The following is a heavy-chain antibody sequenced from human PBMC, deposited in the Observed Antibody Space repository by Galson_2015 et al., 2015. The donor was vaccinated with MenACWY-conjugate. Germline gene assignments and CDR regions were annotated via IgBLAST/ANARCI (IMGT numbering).Heavy chain of an antibody. CDR3: AKDREPFGSGPFDI. CDR1: GFNFGRYS. J-gene: IGHJ3*02. Sequence: SLRLSCAASGFNFGRYSMTWFRQAPGKGLEWVSSIYGSSANIYYRDSVQGRFTISRDNSKYIVYLQMNDLRVEDTAMYFCAKDREPFGSGPFDIWGRGTMVTVSS. CDR2: IYGSSANI. V-gene: IGHV3-23*01. D-gene: IGHD3-10*01.